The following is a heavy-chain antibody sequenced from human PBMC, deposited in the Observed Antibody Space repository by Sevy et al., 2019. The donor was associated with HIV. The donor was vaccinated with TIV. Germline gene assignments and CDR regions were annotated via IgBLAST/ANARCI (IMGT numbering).Heavy chain of an antibody. J-gene: IGHJ4*02. CDR2: ISYDGSNK. Sequence: GGSLRLSCAASGFTFSSYAMHWVRQAPGKGLEWVAVISYDGSNKYYADSVKGRLTIARDNSKKTLYLQMNSLRAEDTAVYYCAWYDTARRYFDYWGQGTLVTVS. D-gene: IGHD3-22*01. CDR3: AWYDTARRYFDY. V-gene: IGHV3-30-3*01. CDR1: GFTFSSYA.